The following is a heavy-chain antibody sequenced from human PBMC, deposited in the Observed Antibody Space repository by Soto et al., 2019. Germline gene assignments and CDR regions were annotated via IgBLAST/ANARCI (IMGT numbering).Heavy chain of an antibody. CDR3: AKPASGWYPKLMNGMDV. CDR2: ISGSGGNI. CDR1: GFTFSSYA. J-gene: IGHJ6*02. D-gene: IGHD6-19*01. Sequence: DVQLLESGGGLVQPGGSLRLSYVVSGFTFSSYAMSWVRQAPGKGLEWVSSISGSGGNIYYADSVKGRFTISRDNSKNRLHLQMNSLRAEDTAVYYCAKPASGWYPKLMNGMDVWGQGTTVTVSS. V-gene: IGHV3-23*01.